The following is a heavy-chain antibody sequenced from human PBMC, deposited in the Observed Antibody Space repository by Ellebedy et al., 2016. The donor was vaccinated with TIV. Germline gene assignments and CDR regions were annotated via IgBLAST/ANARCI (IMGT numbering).Heavy chain of an antibody. CDR3: ARGRDYYDSSGYLDY. J-gene: IGHJ4*02. D-gene: IGHD3-22*01. V-gene: IGHV4-39*01. CDR1: GGSISSSSYY. CDR2: IYYSGST. Sequence: MPSETLSLTCTVSGGSISSSSYYWGWIRQPPGKGLEWIGSIYYSGSTYYNPSLKSRVTISVDTSKNQFSLKLSSVTAADTAVYYCARGRDYYDSSGYLDYWGQGTLVTVSS.